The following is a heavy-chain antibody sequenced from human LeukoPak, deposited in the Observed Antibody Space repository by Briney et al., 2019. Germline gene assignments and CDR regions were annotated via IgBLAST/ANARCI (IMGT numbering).Heavy chain of an antibody. CDR3: ARRYSYGYAGGHDCFDI. CDR2: ISVYTGNT. Sequence: ASVKVSCKASGYTFTSFGINWVRQAPGQELEWMGWISVYTGNTNYAHKFQGRVTMTTDTSTSTAYMELRSLRSDDTAVYYCARRYSYGYAGGHDCFDIWGQGTMVTVSS. CDR1: GYTFTSFG. D-gene: IGHD5-18*01. V-gene: IGHV1-18*01. J-gene: IGHJ3*02.